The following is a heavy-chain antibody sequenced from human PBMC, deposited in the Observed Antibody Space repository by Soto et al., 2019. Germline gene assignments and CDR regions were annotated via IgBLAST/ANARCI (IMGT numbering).Heavy chain of an antibody. CDR2: ISYDGSNK. Sequence: LRLSCAASGFTFSSYGMHWVRQAPGKGLEWVAVISYDGSNKYYADSVKGRFTISRDNSKNTLYLQMNSLRAEDTAVYYCAKDNTGITIFGVVITESRMDYWGQGTLVTVSS. J-gene: IGHJ4*02. V-gene: IGHV3-30*18. CDR1: GFTFSSYG. D-gene: IGHD3-3*01. CDR3: AKDNTGITIFGVVITESRMDY.